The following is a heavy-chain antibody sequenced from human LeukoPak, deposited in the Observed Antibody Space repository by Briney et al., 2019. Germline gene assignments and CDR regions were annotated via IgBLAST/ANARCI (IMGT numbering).Heavy chain of an antibody. CDR3: ARAARWSTQFGAFDI. Sequence: SVKVSSKASGGTFSSYAISWVRQAPGQGLEWMGGIIPIFGTANYAQKFQGRVTITADESTSTAYMELSSLRSEDTAVYYCARAARWSTQFGAFDIWGQGTMVTVSS. V-gene: IGHV1-69*01. D-gene: IGHD4-23*01. J-gene: IGHJ3*02. CDR1: GGTFSSYA. CDR2: IIPIFGTA.